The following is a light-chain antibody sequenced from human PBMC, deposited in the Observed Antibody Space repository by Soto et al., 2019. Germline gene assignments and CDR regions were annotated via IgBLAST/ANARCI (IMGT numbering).Light chain of an antibody. CDR1: QSVSSSY. J-gene: IGKJ4*01. Sequence: EIVLTQSPGTLSLSPGERATLSCRASQSVSSSYLAWYQQKPGQAPSLLIYGASSRPTGIPYRFSGSGSGTDFTLTISSLEPEDFAVYYCHQDDSSPLTFGGGTKVEIK. CDR3: HQDDSSPLT. CDR2: GAS. V-gene: IGKV3-20*01.